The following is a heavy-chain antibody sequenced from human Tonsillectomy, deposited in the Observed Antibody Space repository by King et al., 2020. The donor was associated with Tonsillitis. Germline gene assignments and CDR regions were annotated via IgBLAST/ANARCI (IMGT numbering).Heavy chain of an antibody. CDR2: IYHSGST. D-gene: IGHD3-10*01. Sequence: QLQESGSALVKPSQTLSLTCAVSGGSISSGGYSWSWIRQPPGKGLEWIGYIYHSGSTYYNPSLKSRVTISVDRSKNQFSLKLSSVTAADTAVYYCARGDYGSGSYNYYGMDVWGQGTTVTVSS. J-gene: IGHJ6*02. CDR1: GGSISSGGYS. CDR3: ARGDYGSGSYNYYGMDV. V-gene: IGHV4-30-2*01.